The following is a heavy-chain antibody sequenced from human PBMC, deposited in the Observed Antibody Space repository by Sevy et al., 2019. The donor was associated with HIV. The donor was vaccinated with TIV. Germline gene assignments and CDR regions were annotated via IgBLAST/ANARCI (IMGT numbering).Heavy chain of an antibody. J-gene: IGHJ4*02. D-gene: IGHD1-1*01. CDR2: IYYSGST. CDR3: ARGPTRYYFDY. CDR1: GGSINSYY. Sequence: SETLSLTCTVSGGSINSYYWSWIRQPPGKGLEWIGYIYYSGSTNYNPSLKSRVTISVDTSKNQFSLKLSSVTAADTAVYYCARGPTRYYFDYWGQRTLVTVSS. V-gene: IGHV4-59*13.